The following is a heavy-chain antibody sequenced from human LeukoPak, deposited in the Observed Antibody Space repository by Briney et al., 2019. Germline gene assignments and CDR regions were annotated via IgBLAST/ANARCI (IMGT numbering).Heavy chain of an antibody. CDR3: AKDLRGCSSTSCYPGY. J-gene: IGHJ4*02. CDR2: ISYDGSNK. Sequence: GGSLRLSCAASGFTFSSYGMHWIRQAPGKGLDWVAVISYDGSNKYYADSVKGRFTISRDNSKNTLYLQMNSLRAEDTAVYYCAKDLRGCSSTSCYPGYWGQGTLVTVSS. CDR1: GFTFSSYG. D-gene: IGHD2-2*01. V-gene: IGHV3-30*18.